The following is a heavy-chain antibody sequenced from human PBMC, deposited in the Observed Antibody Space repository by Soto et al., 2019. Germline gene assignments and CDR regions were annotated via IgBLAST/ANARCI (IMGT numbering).Heavy chain of an antibody. J-gene: IGHJ5*01. V-gene: IGHV3-23*01. Sequence: EVQLLESGGGLVQPGGSLRLSCAASGFTFGNYGMNWVRQAPGKGLEWVSGISGGGGSTYYADSVKGRFTISRDPSKNTIFLEMNSLRAEDTAVYYCAKGFIVVVTVIRPDDAFDAWGQDTLVTVSS. CDR3: AKGFIVVVTVIRPDDAFDA. D-gene: IGHD2-21*02. CDR2: ISGGGGST. CDR1: GFTFGNYG.